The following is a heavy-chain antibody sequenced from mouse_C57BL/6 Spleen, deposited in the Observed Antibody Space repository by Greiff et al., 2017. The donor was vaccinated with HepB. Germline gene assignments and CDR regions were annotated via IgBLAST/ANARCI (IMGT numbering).Heavy chain of an antibody. CDR3: ARGTAYYSKDYAMDY. CDR2: ISYDGSN. J-gene: IGHJ4*01. CDR1: GYSITSGYY. Sequence: EVQLKESGPGLVKPSQSLSLTCSVTGYSITSGYYWNWIRQFPGNKLEWMGYISYDGSNNYNPSLKNRISITRDTSKNQFFLKLNSVTTEDTATYYCARGTAYYSKDYAMDYWGQGTSVTVSS. V-gene: IGHV3-6*01. D-gene: IGHD2-5*01.